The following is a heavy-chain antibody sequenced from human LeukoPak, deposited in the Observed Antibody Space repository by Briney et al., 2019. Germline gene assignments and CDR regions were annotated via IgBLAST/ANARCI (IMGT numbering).Heavy chain of an antibody. CDR1: GGTFSSYA. Sequence: SVKVSCKASGGTFSSYAISWVRQAPGQGLEWMGGIIPIFGTANYAQKFQGRVTITADESTSTAYMELSSLRSDDTAVYYCARAIQSGGGFFTPRDYYYYMDVWGKGTTVTVSS. D-gene: IGHD1-26*01. CDR3: ARAIQSGGGFFTPRDYYYYMDV. V-gene: IGHV1-69*13. CDR2: IIPIFGTA. J-gene: IGHJ6*03.